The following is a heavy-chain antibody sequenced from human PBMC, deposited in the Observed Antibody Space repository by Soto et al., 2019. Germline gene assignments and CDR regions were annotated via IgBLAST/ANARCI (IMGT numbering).Heavy chain of an antibody. J-gene: IGHJ4*02. Sequence: QVQLVESGGDLVKPGGSLRLSCAASGFPFSDYYMSWVRQAPGKGLEWVASIGSSSSYTYYADSVKGRFTISRDNAKNSLYLQMNSLSAEDTAVYYCARRRPTGYYNYWGQGTLVTVSA. D-gene: IGHD3-9*01. CDR3: ARRRPTGYYNY. V-gene: IGHV3-11*05. CDR2: IGSSSSYT. CDR1: GFPFSDYY.